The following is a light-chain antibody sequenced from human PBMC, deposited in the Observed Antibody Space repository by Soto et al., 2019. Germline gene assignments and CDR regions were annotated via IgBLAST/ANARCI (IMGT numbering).Light chain of an antibody. J-gene: IGKJ4*01. Sequence: EFVFTQSPGTLSLSPGARATLSCRASQNVSSGYLAWYQQKPGQAPRLLIYGASSRATGIPDRFSGSGSGTDFTLTISGLEPEDFAVYYCQQYVTSPLTFGGGTKVDIK. CDR2: GAS. CDR1: QNVSSGY. CDR3: QQYVTSPLT. V-gene: IGKV3-20*01.